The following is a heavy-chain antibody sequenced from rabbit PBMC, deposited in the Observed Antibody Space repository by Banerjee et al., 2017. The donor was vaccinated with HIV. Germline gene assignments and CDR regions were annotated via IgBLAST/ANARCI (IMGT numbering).Heavy chain of an antibody. V-gene: IGHV1S45*01. D-gene: IGHD6-1*01. Sequence: QEQLEESGGDLAKPEGSLTLTCTASGFSFSSSYDMCWVRQAPGKGLEWIACIYGGSSVITYYASWAKGRFTISKTSSTTVTLQMTSLTAADTATYFCARNINGGGYADARRVSLWGPGTLVTVS. CDR1: GFSFSSSYD. CDR2: IYGGSSVIT. J-gene: IGHJ6*01. CDR3: ARNINGGGYADARRVSL.